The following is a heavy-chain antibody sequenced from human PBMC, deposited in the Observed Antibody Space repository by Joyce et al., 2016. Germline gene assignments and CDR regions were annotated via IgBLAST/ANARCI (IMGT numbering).Heavy chain of an antibody. CDR1: GGSIGGSSYF. D-gene: IGHD4-17*01. Sequence: QLQLQESGQRLLKPSETLSLTCDISGGSIGGSSYFWAWIRQPPGKGLEWIGNIYSRGGTSYNPSLKSRVSISVDTAKNQCSLRLTSVSAADTAVYYCARHPGDYFDYWGQGSLVSVSS. V-gene: IGHV4-39*01. CDR3: ARHPGDYFDY. J-gene: IGHJ4*02. CDR2: IYSRGGT.